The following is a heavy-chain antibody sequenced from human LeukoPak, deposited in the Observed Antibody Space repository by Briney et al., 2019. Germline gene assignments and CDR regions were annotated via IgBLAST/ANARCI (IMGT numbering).Heavy chain of an antibody. CDR2: IYYSGST. J-gene: IGHJ5*02. CDR3: ARHLLTVRGLNWFDP. Sequence: SETLSLTCTVSGGSISSSSYYWGWIRQPPGKGLEWIGSIYYSGSTYYNPSLKSRVTISVDTSKNQFSLKLSSVTAADTAVYYCARHLLTVRGLNWFDPWGQGTLVTVSS. V-gene: IGHV4-39*01. CDR1: GGSISSSSYY. D-gene: IGHD3-10*01.